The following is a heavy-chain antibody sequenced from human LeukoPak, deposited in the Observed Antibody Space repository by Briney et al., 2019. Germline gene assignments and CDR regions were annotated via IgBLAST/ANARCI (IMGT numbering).Heavy chain of an antibody. CDR1: GGSISSGDYY. CDR3: ARGARMNDY. CDR2: IFYSGST. J-gene: IGHJ4*02. V-gene: IGHV4-30-4*01. D-gene: IGHD2-15*01. Sequence: SQTLSLTCTVSGGSISSGDYYWSWIRQPPWKGLEWIGSIFYSGSTYYNPSLKSRVTISVDTSKNQFSLKLSSVTAADTAVYYCARGARMNDYWGQGTLVTVSS.